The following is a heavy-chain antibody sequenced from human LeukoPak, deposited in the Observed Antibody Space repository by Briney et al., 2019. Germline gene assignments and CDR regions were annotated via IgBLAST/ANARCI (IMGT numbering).Heavy chain of an antibody. D-gene: IGHD6-13*01. CDR1: GFTFSDYS. Sequence: GGSLRLSCAASGFTFSDYSMNWVRQAPGKGLEWVSSISRSSSYIYYADSVKGRFTISRDNAKNSLYLQMNSLRAEDTAVYYCARVLEAASFDYWGQGTLVTVSS. J-gene: IGHJ4*02. CDR3: ARVLEAASFDY. V-gene: IGHV3-21*01. CDR2: ISRSSSYI.